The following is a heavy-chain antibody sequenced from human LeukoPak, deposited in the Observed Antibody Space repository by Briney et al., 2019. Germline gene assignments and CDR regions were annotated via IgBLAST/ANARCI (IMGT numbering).Heavy chain of an antibody. J-gene: IGHJ4*02. V-gene: IGHV1-8*03. CDR1: GYTFTSYD. CDR3: ARGRSTGYPYYFEY. Sequence: ASVKVSCKASGYTFTSYDINWVRQATGQGLEWMGWMNPNSGSTGYAQKFQSRVTITRNTSISTAYMELSGLRSEDTAVYYCARGRSTGYPYYFEYWGQGTLVTVSS. D-gene: IGHD5-12*01. CDR2: MNPNSGST.